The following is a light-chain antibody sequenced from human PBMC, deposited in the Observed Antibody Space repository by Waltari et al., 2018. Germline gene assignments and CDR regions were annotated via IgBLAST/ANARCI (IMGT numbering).Light chain of an antibody. CDR1: ASNIGGNL. V-gene: IGLV1-44*01. J-gene: IGLJ3*02. CDR2: SSD. Sequence: QSVLPQPPSASGTPGQRVTISCSGSASNIGGNLVNWYQQLPGKAPKLLIYSSDQRPSGVPDRFSASKTGTSASLAISGLQSEDEADYFCASWDDSLNGHWVFGGGTKVTVL. CDR3: ASWDDSLNGHWV.